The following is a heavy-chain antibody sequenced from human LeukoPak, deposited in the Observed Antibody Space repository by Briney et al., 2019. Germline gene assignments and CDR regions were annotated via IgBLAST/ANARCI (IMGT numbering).Heavy chain of an antibody. D-gene: IGHD2-15*01. J-gene: IGHJ3*02. Sequence: ASVKVSCKASGYTFTGYYMHWVRQAPGQGLEWMGWINPNSGGTNYAQKFQGRVTMTRDTSISTAYMELSSLTSEDTAIYYCARDDPDIVVIPGAADIWGQGTLVTVSS. V-gene: IGHV1-2*02. CDR2: INPNSGGT. CDR3: ARDDPDIVVIPGAADI. CDR1: GYTFTGYY.